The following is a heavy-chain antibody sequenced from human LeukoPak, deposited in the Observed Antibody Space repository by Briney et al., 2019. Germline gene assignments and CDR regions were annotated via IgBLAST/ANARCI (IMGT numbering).Heavy chain of an antibody. CDR2: IYYSGST. Sequence: SETLSLTCTVSVGSISRYYWSWIRPPPRKGLERIGYIYYSGSTNYNPSLKSRVTIPVDTSKNQFSLKLSSVTAADTAVYYCARVGITRVRGGPGEFDYWGQGTLVTVSS. D-gene: IGHD3-10*01. CDR1: VGSISRYY. J-gene: IGHJ4*02. V-gene: IGHV4-59*01. CDR3: ARVGITRVRGGPGEFDY.